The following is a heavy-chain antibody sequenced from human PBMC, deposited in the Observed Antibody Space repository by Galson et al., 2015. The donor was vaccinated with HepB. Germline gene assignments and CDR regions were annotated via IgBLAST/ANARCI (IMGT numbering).Heavy chain of an antibody. J-gene: IGHJ5*02. Sequence: SVKVSCKASGYTFTSYAMHWVRQAPGQRLEWMGWINAGNGNTKYSQKFQGRVTITRDTSASTAYMELSSLRSEDTAVYYCARERPVVRGVMNGNHWFDPWGQGTLVTVSS. CDR3: ARERPVVRGVMNGNHWFDP. CDR2: INAGNGNT. V-gene: IGHV1-3*01. CDR1: GYTFTSYA. D-gene: IGHD3-10*01.